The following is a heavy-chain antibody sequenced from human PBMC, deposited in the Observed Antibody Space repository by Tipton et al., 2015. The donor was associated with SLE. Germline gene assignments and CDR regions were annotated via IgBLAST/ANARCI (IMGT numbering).Heavy chain of an antibody. Sequence: TLSLTCAVSGGSISNGNWWSWVRQPPGKGLEWIGGIYHSGGTSYNPSLKNRVIISVDKSSNQLSLKLTSVTAADTAVYYCARLVVVPAIYFDYWGQGILVTVSS. CDR3: ARLVVVPAIYFDY. J-gene: IGHJ4*02. CDR2: IYHSGGT. D-gene: IGHD2-2*01. CDR1: GGSISNGNW. V-gene: IGHV4-4*02.